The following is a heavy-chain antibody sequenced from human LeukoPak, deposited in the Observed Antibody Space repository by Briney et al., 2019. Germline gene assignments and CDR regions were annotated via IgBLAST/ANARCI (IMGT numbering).Heavy chain of an antibody. D-gene: IGHD2-15*01. CDR2: IYYSGST. V-gene: IGHV4-30-4*08. J-gene: IGHJ4*02. CDR3: ARVGCSGGSCYWSALDY. CDR1: GGSISSGDYY. Sequence: SETLSLTCTVSGGSISSGDYYWSWIRQPPGKGLEWIGYIYYSGSTYYNPSLKSRVTISVDTSKNQFSLKLSSVTAADTAVYYCARVGCSGGSCYWSALDYWGQGTLVTVSS.